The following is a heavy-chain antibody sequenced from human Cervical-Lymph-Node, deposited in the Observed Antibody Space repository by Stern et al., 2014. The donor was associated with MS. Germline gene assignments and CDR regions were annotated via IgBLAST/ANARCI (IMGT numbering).Heavy chain of an antibody. CDR3: ARDDPDRTANYYAMDV. J-gene: IGHJ6*02. V-gene: IGHV1-69*09. Sequence: QVQLVQSGAEVKKPGSSVKVSCKASGDTFNSYSINWVRQAPGQRLEWMGRILPVLGRPKYGQKFQGRVTISADKSTSTVNMEVSSLRSEDTAVYYCARDDPDRTANYYAMDVWGQGTTVIVSS. CDR2: ILPVLGRP. D-gene: IGHD1-14*01. CDR1: GDTFNSYS.